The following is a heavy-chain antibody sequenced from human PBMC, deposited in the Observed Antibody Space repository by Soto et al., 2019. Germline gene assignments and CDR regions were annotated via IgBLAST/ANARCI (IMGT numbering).Heavy chain of an antibody. D-gene: IGHD3-22*01. J-gene: IGHJ6*02. CDR3: ARSPDSSGYYPRWYYYGMDV. CDR1: GGSISSSNW. V-gene: IGHV4-4*02. CDR2: FYHSGST. Sequence: SDTLSLTSAFSGGSISSSNWWSWLRQPPGMGLDWIVEFYHSGSTNYNPSLKSRVTISVDKSKNQFSLKLSSVTAADTAVYYCARSPDSSGYYPRWYYYGMDVWGQGTTVT.